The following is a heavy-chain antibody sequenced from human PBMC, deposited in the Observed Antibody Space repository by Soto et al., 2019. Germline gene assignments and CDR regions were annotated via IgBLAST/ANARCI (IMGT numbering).Heavy chain of an antibody. CDR3: AREYCTVNSCYGGSFGY. D-gene: IGHD2-8*02. CDR1: GFSFSTYT. V-gene: IGHV3-64*07. CDR2: ISSNGGNK. Sequence: QLVQSGGDLVQPGGSLRLSCAASGFSFSTYTIHWVRQAPGKGLEYVSAISSNGGNKYYADSVKGRFTISRDNSRGTVYLQMGGLRADDMAVYYCAREYCTVNSCYGGSFGYWGQGSLVIVSS. J-gene: IGHJ4*02.